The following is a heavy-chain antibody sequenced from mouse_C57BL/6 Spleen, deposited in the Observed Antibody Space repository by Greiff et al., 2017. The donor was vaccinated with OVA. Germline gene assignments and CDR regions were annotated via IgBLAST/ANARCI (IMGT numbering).Heavy chain of an antibody. CDR3: ARAGGNSYYYAMDY. D-gene: IGHD2-1*01. Sequence: EVKLMESEGGLVHPGSSMKLSCTASGFTFSDYYMAWVRQVPEKGLEWVANINYDGSSTYYLDSLKSRFIISRDNAKNILYLQMSSLKSEDTATYYCARAGGNSYYYAMDYWGQGTSVTVSS. CDR2: INYDGSST. CDR1: GFTFSDYY. J-gene: IGHJ4*01. V-gene: IGHV5-16*01.